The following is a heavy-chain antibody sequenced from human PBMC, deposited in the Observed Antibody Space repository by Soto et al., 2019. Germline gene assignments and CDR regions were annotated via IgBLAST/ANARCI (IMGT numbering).Heavy chain of an antibody. CDR2: IYYSGST. CDR3: AREDEGGDRDYYGLDV. CDR1: GGTISNGGYY. Sequence: PSQTLPLPYTVSGGTISNGGYYWSWIRQHPGKGLEWIGYIYYSGSTYYNPSLKSRVTISVDTSKNQFSLQLSSVTAADTAVYFCAREDEGGDRDYYGLDVWGQGTTVTVSS. D-gene: IGHD2-21*02. V-gene: IGHV4-30-4*08. J-gene: IGHJ6*02.